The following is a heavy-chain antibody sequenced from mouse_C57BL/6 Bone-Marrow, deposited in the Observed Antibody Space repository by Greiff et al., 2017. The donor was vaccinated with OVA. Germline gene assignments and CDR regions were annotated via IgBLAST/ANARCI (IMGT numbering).Heavy chain of an antibody. CDR1: GYTFTSYW. V-gene: IGHV1-55*01. CDR3: AREDSYAMDD. CDR2: LYPGSGST. J-gene: IGHJ4*01. Sequence: QVQLQQPGAELVKPGASVKMSCKASGYTFTSYWITWVKQRPGQGLEWIGDLYPGSGSTNYNEKFKSKATLTVDTSSSTAYMQLSSLTSEDSAVYYCAREDSYAMDDWGQGTSVTVSS.